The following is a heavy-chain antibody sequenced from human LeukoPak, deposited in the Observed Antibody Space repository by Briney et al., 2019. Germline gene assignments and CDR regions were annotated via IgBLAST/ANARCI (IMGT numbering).Heavy chain of an antibody. CDR3: ARAPTDRYCSGGSCYSFYYFDY. Sequence: ASVKVSCKASGYTFTRYYMHWVRQAPGQGLEWMGWINPNSGGTNYAQKFQGRVTMTRDTSISTAYMELSRLRSDDTAVYYCARAPTDRYCSGGSCYSFYYFDYWGQGTLVTVSS. J-gene: IGHJ4*02. CDR2: INPNSGGT. V-gene: IGHV1-2*02. D-gene: IGHD2-15*01. CDR1: GYTFTRYY.